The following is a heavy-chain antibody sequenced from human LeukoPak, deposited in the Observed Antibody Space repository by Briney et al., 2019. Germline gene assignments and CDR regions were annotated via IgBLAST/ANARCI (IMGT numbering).Heavy chain of an antibody. CDR3: TRVAKCIDY. Sequence: GGSLRLSCAASGFTISDYYMYWVRQAPGKGLEWVGRIRNKANSYTTEYAASVKGRFTISRDDSKNSLYLQMNSLKTEDTAVYYCTRVAKCIDYWGQGTLVTVSS. CDR2: IRNKANSYTT. V-gene: IGHV3-72*01. J-gene: IGHJ4*02. CDR1: GFTISDYY.